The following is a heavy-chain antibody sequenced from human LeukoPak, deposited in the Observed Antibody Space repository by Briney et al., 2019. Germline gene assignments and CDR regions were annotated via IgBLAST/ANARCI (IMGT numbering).Heavy chain of an antibody. D-gene: IGHD2-8*01. CDR1: GYTFTSYH. V-gene: IGHV1-46*01. CDR2: INLSGGST. CDR3: ARDYVDDIPMIKDY. J-gene: IGHJ4*02. Sequence: ASVKVSCKASGYTFTSYHMHWVRQAPGQGLEWMGLINLSGGSTTYAQRFQGRVTLTRDTSTSTVYMELSSLRSEDTAVYYCARDYVDDIPMIKDYWGQGTLVTVSS.